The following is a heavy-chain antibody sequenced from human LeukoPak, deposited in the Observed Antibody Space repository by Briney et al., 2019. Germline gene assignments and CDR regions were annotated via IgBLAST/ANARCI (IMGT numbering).Heavy chain of an antibody. J-gene: IGHJ6*02. CDR2: IYCSGST. Sequence: SETLSLTCTVSGGSISSYYWSWIRQPPGKGLEWIGYIYCSGSTNYNPSLKSRVTISVDTSKNQFSLKLSSVTAADTAVYYCARDKGEPPYYYYGMDVWGQGTTVTVSS. CDR1: GGSISSYY. CDR3: ARDKGEPPYYYYGMDV. V-gene: IGHV4-59*01. D-gene: IGHD3-16*01.